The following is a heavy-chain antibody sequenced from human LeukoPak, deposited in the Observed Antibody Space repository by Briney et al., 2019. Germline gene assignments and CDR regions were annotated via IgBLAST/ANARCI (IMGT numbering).Heavy chain of an antibody. D-gene: IGHD6-13*01. CDR3: ASTPAAGTTGAFDI. Sequence: GGSLRLSCAASGFTFSSYWMSWVRQAPGKGLEWVANIKQDGSEKYYVDSVKGRFTISRDNAKNSLYLQMNSLRAEDTAVYYCASTPAAGTTGAFDIWGQGTMVTVSS. CDR2: IKQDGSEK. CDR1: GFTFSSYW. J-gene: IGHJ3*02. V-gene: IGHV3-7*01.